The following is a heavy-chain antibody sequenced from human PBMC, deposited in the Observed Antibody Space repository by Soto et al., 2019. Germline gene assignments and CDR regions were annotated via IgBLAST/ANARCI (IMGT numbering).Heavy chain of an antibody. CDR3: ARYQYCTSRTCYSVPLFDY. CDR1: GFTFSSYG. V-gene: IGHV3-33*01. D-gene: IGHD2-15*01. CDR2: IWYDGRNK. Sequence: QVQLVESGGGVVQPGRSLRLSCAASGFTFSSYGMHWVRQAPGKGLEWVAVIWYDGRNKYYADSVKGRFTISRDNSNNTLHLQMNSHRAEDTAVYYSARYQYCTSRTCYSVPLFDYWGQGTLVTLSS. J-gene: IGHJ4*02.